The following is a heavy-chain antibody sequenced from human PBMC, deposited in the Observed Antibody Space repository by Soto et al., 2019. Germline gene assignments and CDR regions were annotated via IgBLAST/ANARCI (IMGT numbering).Heavy chain of an antibody. D-gene: IGHD7-27*01. CDR1: GGSISSGGYY. Sequence: QVQLQESGPGLVKPSQTLSLTCTVSGGSISSGGYYWSWIRQHPGKGLEWIGYIYYSGSTYYNPSLXSXLXIXXDTSQDLFSLKLSSVTAADTAVYYCARVWGMTPDYWGQGTLVTVSS. CDR3: ARVWGMTPDY. J-gene: IGHJ4*02. V-gene: IGHV4-31*03. CDR2: IYYSGST.